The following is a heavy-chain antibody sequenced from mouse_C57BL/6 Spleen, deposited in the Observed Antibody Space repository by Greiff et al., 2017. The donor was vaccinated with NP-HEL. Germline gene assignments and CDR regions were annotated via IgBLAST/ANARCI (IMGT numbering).Heavy chain of an antibody. CDR1: GYAFSSSW. Sequence: QVQLQQSGPELVKPGASVKISCKASGYAFSSSWMNWVKQRPGKGLEWIGRIYPGDGDTNYNGKFKGKATLTADKSSSTAYMQLSSLASEDSAVYFCARNWDGFAYWGKGTLVTVSA. J-gene: IGHJ3*01. CDR2: IYPGDGDT. D-gene: IGHD4-1*01. V-gene: IGHV1-82*01. CDR3: ARNWDGFAY.